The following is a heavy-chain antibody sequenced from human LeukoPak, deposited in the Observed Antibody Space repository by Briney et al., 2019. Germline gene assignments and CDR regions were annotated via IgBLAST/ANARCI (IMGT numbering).Heavy chain of an antibody. CDR3: ARHYDTSAYSFDH. J-gene: IGHJ4*02. Sequence: KPSETLSLTCTASGGSMRSYYWSWIRQPLGKGLEWIGYIYYSGSTSYNPSLKSRVTISVDTSKNQFSLKLSSVTAADTAVYYCARHYDTSAYSFDHWGQGTLVTVSS. CDR1: GGSMRSYY. V-gene: IGHV4-59*01. D-gene: IGHD3-22*01. CDR2: IYYSGST.